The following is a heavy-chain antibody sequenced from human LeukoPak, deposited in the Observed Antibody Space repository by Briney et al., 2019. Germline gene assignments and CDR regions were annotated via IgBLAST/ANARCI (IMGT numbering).Heavy chain of an antibody. CDR2: ISSSGSTI. J-gene: IGHJ5*02. Sequence: GGSLRLSCAASGFTFSDYYMSWIRQAPGKGLEWVSYISSSGSTIYYADSVKGRFTISRDNAKDSLYLQMNSLRAEDTAVYYCARVVMTTVTNNWFDPWGQGTLVTVYS. D-gene: IGHD4-11*01. CDR1: GFTFSDYY. CDR3: ARVVMTTVTNNWFDP. V-gene: IGHV3-11*01.